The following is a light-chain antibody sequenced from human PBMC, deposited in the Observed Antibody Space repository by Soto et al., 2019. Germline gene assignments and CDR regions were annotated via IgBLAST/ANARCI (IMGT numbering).Light chain of an antibody. CDR1: QSVSSN. J-gene: IGKJ1*01. V-gene: IGKV3-15*01. CDR3: QQYNNWPLT. CDR2: GAS. Sequence: EIVMTQSPATLSVSPGERATLSCRASQSVSSNLAWYPQKPGQAHRLLIYGASTSATGIPARFSGSGSWTEFPLTISSLQSEAVAVYYCQQYNNWPLTFGQGTKVEIK.